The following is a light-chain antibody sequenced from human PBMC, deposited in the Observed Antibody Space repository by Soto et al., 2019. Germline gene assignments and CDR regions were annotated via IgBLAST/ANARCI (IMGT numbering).Light chain of an antibody. V-gene: IGKV1-39*01. Sequence: DIQMTQSPSSLSASVGDRVTITCRASQNIANYLNWYQMKPGEAPKFLIYAASNLQSGVPLRFSGSGSGTDFTLTINSLQPEDFATYYCQQSYSFWTFGQGTKVEVK. CDR3: QQSYSFWT. J-gene: IGKJ1*01. CDR2: AAS. CDR1: QNIANY.